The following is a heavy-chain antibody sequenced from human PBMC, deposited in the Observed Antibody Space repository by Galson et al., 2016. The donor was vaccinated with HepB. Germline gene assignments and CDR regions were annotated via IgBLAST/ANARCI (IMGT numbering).Heavy chain of an antibody. Sequence: SVKVSCKASGYTFINFGLSWVRQAPGQGLEWMGWISPHSGNTNYAQKFHGRVTMTTDTGTSTAYMDLRSLRSDDTAVYFCARDGRDYPGSYYPPFDNWGQGTLVTVSS. D-gene: IGHD1-26*01. V-gene: IGHV1-18*01. CDR1: GYTFINFG. J-gene: IGHJ4*02. CDR3: ARDGRDYPGSYYPPFDN. CDR2: ISPHSGNT.